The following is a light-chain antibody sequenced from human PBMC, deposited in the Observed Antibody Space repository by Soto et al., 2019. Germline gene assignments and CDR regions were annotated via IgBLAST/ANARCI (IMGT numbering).Light chain of an antibody. V-gene: IGKV1-5*03. CDR3: QHYNSYSEA. J-gene: IGKJ1*01. Sequence: DIQMSQSPSTLSGSVGDRVTITFRASQTISSWLAWYQQKPGKAPKLLSYKASTLKSGVPSRFSGSGSGTEFTLPISSLQPDDFATYYCQHYNSYSEAFGQGAKVDI. CDR1: QTISSW. CDR2: KAS.